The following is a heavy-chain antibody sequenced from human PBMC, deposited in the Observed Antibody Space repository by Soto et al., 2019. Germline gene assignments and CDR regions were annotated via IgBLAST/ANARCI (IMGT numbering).Heavy chain of an antibody. J-gene: IGHJ6*02. CDR2: IVVGSGNT. D-gene: IGHD3-3*01. Sequence: SATLACKDSGSPFTSPALQSLRQARGQRLEWIGWIVVGSGNTNYAQKFQERVTIARDMPTSTAYMELSSLRSEDTAVYYCAAGYDFWSGYYEPYYYGMDVWGQ. CDR3: AAGYDFWSGYYEPYYYGMDV. V-gene: IGHV1-58*01. CDR1: GSPFTSPA.